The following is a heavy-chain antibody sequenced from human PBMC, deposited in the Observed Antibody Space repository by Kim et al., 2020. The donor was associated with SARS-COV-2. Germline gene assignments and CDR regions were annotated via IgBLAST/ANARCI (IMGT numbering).Heavy chain of an antibody. CDR1: GYTFTGYY. D-gene: IGHD3-22*01. CDR2: INPNSGGT. J-gene: IGHJ3*02. Sequence: KVSCKASGYTFTGYYMHWVRQAPGQGLEWMGWINPNSGGTNYAQKFQGRVTMTRDTSISTAYMELSRLRSDDTAVYYCAREPGITMIVVVTRNDAFDIWGQGTMVTVSS. V-gene: IGHV1-2*02. CDR3: AREPGITMIVVVTRNDAFDI.